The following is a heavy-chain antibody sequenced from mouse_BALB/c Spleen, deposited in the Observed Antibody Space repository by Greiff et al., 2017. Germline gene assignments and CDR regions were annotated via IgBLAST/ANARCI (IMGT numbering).Heavy chain of an antibody. D-gene: IGHD2-3*01. CDR2: ISSGSSTI. CDR1: GFTFSSFG. J-gene: IGHJ4*01. V-gene: IGHV5-17*02. CDR3: ARSGYCGYAMDY. Sequence: VQLKESGGGLVQPGGSRKLSCAASGFTFSSFGMHWVRQAPEKGLEWVAYISSGSSTIYYADTVKGRFTISRDNPKNTLFLQMTSLRSEDTAVYYCARSGYCGYAMDYWGQGTSVTVSS.